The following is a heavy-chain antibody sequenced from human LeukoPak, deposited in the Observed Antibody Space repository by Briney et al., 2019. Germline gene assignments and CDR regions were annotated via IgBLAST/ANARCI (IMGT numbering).Heavy chain of an antibody. CDR2: IYQSGNT. CDR3: ARYKLDAFDI. J-gene: IGHJ3*02. CDR1: GGSISSDGYS. D-gene: IGHD1-1*01. V-gene: IGHV4-30-2*01. Sequence: SQTLSLTCAVSGGSISSDGYSWSWIRQPPGEGLERIGYIYQSGNTYYKSSLKSRVTISVDRSENQFSLKLSTVTAADTAVYYCARYKLDAFDIWGQGTMVTVSS.